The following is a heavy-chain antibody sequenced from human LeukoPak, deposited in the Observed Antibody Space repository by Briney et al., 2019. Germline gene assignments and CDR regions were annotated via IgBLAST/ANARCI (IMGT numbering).Heavy chain of an antibody. J-gene: IGHJ6*03. Sequence: PEGSLRLSCAASGLTFSDYYMSWVRQAPGKGLEWVSAISGSGGSTYYADSVKGRFTISRDNSKNTLYLQMNSLRAEDTAVYYCAKDIHDILTGYCMDVWGKGTTVTISS. CDR3: AKDIHDILTGYCMDV. V-gene: IGHV3-23*01. CDR1: GLTFSDYY. CDR2: ISGSGGST. D-gene: IGHD3-9*01.